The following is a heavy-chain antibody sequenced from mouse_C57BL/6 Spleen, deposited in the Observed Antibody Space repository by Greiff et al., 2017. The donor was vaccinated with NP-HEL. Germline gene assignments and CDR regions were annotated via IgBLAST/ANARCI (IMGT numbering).Heavy chain of an antibody. J-gene: IGHJ1*03. CDR2: IDPSDSYT. V-gene: IGHV1-69*01. Sequence: QVQLQQPGAELVMPGASVKLSCKASGYTFTSYWMHWVKQRPGQGLEWIGEIDPSDSYTNYNQKFKGKSTLTVDKSSSTAYMQLSSLTSEDSAVYYCARGLTGVADWYFDVWGTGTTVTVSS. CDR1: GYTFTSYW. D-gene: IGHD1-1*01. CDR3: ARGLTGVADWYFDV.